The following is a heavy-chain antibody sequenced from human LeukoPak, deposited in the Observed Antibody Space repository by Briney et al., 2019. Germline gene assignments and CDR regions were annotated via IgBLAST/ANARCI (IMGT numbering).Heavy chain of an antibody. CDR1: GYTFTSYG. CDR3: ARDRGIVATITYDYNDY. V-gene: IGHV1-18*01. J-gene: IGHJ4*02. Sequence: ASVKVSCKASGYTFTSYGISWVRQAPGQGLEWMGWISAYNGNTNYAQKLQGRVTMTTDTSTSTAYMELSRLRSDDTAVYYCARDRGIVATITYDYNDYWGQGTLVTVSS. D-gene: IGHD5-12*01. CDR2: ISAYNGNT.